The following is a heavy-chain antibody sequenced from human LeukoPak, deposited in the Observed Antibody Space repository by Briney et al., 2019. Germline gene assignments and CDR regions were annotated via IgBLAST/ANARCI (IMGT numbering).Heavy chain of an antibody. CDR2: ISGSGGST. CDR3: ARNYYDSSDYYYLDP. D-gene: IGHD3-22*01. V-gene: IGHV3-23*01. J-gene: IGHJ5*02. Sequence: GGSLRLSCAASEFTFSSYAMSWVRQAPGKGLEWVSAISGSGGSTYYADSVKGRFTISRDNSKNTLYLQMNSLRAEDTAVYYCARNYYDSSDYYYLDPWGQGTLVTVSS. CDR1: EFTFSSYA.